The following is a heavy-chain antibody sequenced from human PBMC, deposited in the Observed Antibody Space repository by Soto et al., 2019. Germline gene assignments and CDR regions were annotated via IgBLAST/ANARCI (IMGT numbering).Heavy chain of an antibody. J-gene: IGHJ6*03. CDR3: ARLGVLDGDYPDYYYYYYMDV. D-gene: IGHD4-17*01. V-gene: IGHV4-59*08. Sequence: TLSLTCTVSGGSISSYYWSWIRQPPGKGLEWIGYIYYSGSTNYNPSLKSRVTISVDTSKNQFSLKLSSVTAADTAVYYCARLGVLDGDYPDYYYYYYMDVWGKGTTVTVSS. CDR2: IYYSGST. CDR1: GGSISSYY.